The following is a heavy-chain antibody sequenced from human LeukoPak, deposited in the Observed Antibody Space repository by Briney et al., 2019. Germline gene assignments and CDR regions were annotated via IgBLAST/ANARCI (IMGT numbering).Heavy chain of an antibody. CDR3: ARDLYSSAYSPFDY. D-gene: IGHD6-19*01. Sequence: SETLSLTCTVSGGSISSYYWSWIRQPPGEGLEWIGYIFNSGSTNYNPSLKSRVTISLDTSKNQLSLKLSSVTAADTAVYYCARDLYSSAYSPFDYWGQGTLVTVSS. CDR1: GGSISSYY. J-gene: IGHJ4*02. V-gene: IGHV4-4*08. CDR2: IFNSGST.